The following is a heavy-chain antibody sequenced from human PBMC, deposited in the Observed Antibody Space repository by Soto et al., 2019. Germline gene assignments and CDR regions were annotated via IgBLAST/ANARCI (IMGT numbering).Heavy chain of an antibody. CDR3: ARDRAYSSFDY. J-gene: IGHJ4*02. CDR1: GLTFRSVW. Sequence: PGGALRLCCAVSGLTFRSVWMSWVRQAPGKGLEWVATINPDGSTTDHVDSVKGRFTVSRDNARNSLYLQMDSLRVEDTAVYFCARDRAYSSFDYWGQGTPVTVSS. CDR2: INPDGSTT. V-gene: IGHV3-7*03. D-gene: IGHD4-4*01.